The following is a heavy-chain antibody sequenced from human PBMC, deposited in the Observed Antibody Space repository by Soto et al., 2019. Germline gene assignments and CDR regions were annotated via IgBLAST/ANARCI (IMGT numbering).Heavy chain of an antibody. V-gene: IGHV4-4*07. J-gene: IGHJ5*02. CDR2: IYSSGST. CDR1: GGTISGYY. CDR3: ARESEEQWLDT. D-gene: IGHD6-19*01. Sequence: SETLSLTCTVTGGTISGYYWTWIRQSAGGGLEWIGRIYSSGSTNYNPSLKSRVTISLDTSMNHFSLRLSSVTAADTAVYYCARESEEQWLDTWGQGTLVTVSS.